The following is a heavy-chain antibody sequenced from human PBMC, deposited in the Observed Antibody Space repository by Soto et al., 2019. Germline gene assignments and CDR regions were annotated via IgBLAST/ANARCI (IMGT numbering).Heavy chain of an antibody. CDR1: GFTFSYYW. CDR2: IHSDGSST. CDR3: ARGDRGAFDL. D-gene: IGHD1-26*01. Sequence: EVQLVESGGGLVRPGGSLRLSCAASGFTFSYYWMHWVRQAPGKGLVWVSRIHSDGSSTTYAGFVKGRVIISRDNARNTVDLQMNSVRVEDTAVYYCARGDRGAFDLWGQGTVVTVSS. J-gene: IGHJ3*01. V-gene: IGHV3-74*01.